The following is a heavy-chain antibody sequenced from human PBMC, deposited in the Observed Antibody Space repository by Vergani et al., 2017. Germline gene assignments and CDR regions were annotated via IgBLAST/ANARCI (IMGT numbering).Heavy chain of an antibody. CDR3: ARASYYYDRSGYDDAFDI. Sequence: QVHLVQSGAEVKKPGASVKVSCKASGYTFTSYYMHWVRQAHGQGLEWMGIINPSGGSTSYVQKFPGRVTMNRVTSTSTVYMELSSLRSEDTAVYYCARASYYYDRSGYDDAFDIWGQGTMVTVSS. V-gene: IGHV1-46*01. CDR2: INPSGGST. D-gene: IGHD3-22*01. J-gene: IGHJ3*02. CDR1: GYTFTSYY.